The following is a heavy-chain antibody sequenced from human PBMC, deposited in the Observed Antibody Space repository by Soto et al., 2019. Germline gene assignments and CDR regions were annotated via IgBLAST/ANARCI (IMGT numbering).Heavy chain of an antibody. Sequence: QVQLVESGGGVVQPGRSLRLSCAASGFTFSSYGMHWVRQAPGKGLEWVAVIWYDGSNKYYADSVKGRFTISRDNSKNTLYLQMNSLRAEDTAVYYCARDTTVDVWYFDLWGRGTLVTVSS. CDR3: ARDTTVDVWYFDL. V-gene: IGHV3-33*01. D-gene: IGHD4-17*01. CDR1: GFTFSSYG. J-gene: IGHJ2*01. CDR2: IWYDGSNK.